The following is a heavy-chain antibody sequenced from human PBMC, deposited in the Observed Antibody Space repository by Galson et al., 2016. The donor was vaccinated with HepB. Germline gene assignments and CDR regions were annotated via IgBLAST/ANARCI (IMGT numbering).Heavy chain of an antibody. CDR3: AREGPIIGTLNY. CDR2: INARNGEA. Sequence: SVKVSCKASGFSFTNYAFHWVRQASEQGPQWLGWINARNGEAKYSQVFQDRVTISRDTSATTVYMEVTSLTSEDTAVYYCAREGPIIGTLNYWGQGTLVTVTS. J-gene: IGHJ4*02. CDR1: GFSFTNYA. V-gene: IGHV1-3*03. D-gene: IGHD1-7*01.